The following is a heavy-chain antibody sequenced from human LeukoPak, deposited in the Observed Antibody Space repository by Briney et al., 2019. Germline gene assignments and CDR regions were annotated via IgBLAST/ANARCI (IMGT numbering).Heavy chain of an antibody. J-gene: IGHJ3*02. CDR2: INHSGST. CDR3: ARALPYYDILTGYPNAFDI. V-gene: IGHV4-34*01. D-gene: IGHD3-9*01. Sequence: SKTLSLTCAVYGESFSGYYWSWIRQRPGKGLEWIGEINHSGSTNYNTSLKSRVTISVDTSKNQCSLKLSSVTAADTAVYYCARALPYYDILTGYPNAFDIWGQGTMVTVSS. CDR1: GESFSGYY.